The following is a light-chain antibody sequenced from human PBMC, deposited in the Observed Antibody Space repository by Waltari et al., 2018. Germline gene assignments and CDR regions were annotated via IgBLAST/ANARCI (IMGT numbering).Light chain of an antibody. CDR2: ASS. J-gene: IGKJ2*01. CDR1: QSIGSF. V-gene: IGKV1-39*01. CDR3: QQRGA. Sequence: DFQMTQSPSSLSASLGDTVTITCRASQSIGSFSNWYQHKPGKAPKLLIYASSTLQSGVPSRFSGSGSGTDFTLTISSLRPEDFATYYCQQRGAFGQGTKLEV.